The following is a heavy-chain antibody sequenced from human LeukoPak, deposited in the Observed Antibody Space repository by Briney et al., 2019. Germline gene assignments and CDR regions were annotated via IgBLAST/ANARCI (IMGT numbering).Heavy chain of an antibody. CDR1: GGTFSSYA. V-gene: IGHV1-69*13. J-gene: IGHJ4*02. Sequence: SVNVSCKASGGTFSSYAISWVRQAPGQGLEWMGGIISIFGTANYAQKFQGRVTITADESTSTAYMELSSLRSEDTAVYYCARGEGLVRESQFDYWGQGTLVTVSS. CDR2: IISIFGTA. CDR3: ARGEGLVRESQFDY. D-gene: IGHD3-10*01.